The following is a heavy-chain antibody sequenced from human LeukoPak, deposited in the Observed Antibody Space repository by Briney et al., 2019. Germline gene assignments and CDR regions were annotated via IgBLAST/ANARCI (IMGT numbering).Heavy chain of an antibody. CDR3: TTNNWFDP. Sequence: GGSLRLSCAASGFTFSNAWMSWVRQAPGKGLEWVGRIESKTDGGTTDYAAPVKGRFTISRDDSKNTLYLQMNSLKTEDTAVYYCTTNNWFDPWAREPWSPSPQ. CDR2: IESKTDGGTT. CDR1: GFTFSNAW. V-gene: IGHV3-15*04. J-gene: IGHJ5*02.